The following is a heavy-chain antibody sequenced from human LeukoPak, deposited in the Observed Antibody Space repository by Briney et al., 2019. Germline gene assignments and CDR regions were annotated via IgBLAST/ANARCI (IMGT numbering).Heavy chain of an antibody. D-gene: IGHD3-22*01. CDR3: AKGNYYYDSSVLDY. V-gene: IGHV3-23*01. Sequence: PGGSLRLSCAASGFTFSSYAMSWVRQAPGKGLEWVSAISGSGGSTYYADSVKGRFTISRDNSKNTLYLQMHSLRAEDTAVYYCAKGNYYYDSSVLDYWGQGTLVTVSS. CDR2: ISGSGGST. CDR1: GFTFSSYA. J-gene: IGHJ4*02.